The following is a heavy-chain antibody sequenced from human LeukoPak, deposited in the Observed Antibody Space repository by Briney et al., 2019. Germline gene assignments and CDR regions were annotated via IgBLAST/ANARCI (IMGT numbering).Heavy chain of an antibody. V-gene: IGHV3-30-3*01. Sequence: PGGSLRLSCAASGFTFSSYAMHWVRQAPGKGLEWVAVISYDGSNKYYADSVKGRFTISRDNSKNTLYLQMNSLRAEDTAVYYCAKDLLIYGDYRARGQYWGQGTLVTVSS. CDR1: GFTFSSYA. D-gene: IGHD4-17*01. CDR3: AKDLLIYGDYRARGQY. J-gene: IGHJ4*02. CDR2: ISYDGSNK.